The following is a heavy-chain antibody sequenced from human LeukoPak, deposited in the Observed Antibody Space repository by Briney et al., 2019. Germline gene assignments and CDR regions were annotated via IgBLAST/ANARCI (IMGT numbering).Heavy chain of an antibody. CDR3: VGTYCGGDCCAMYAFDF. D-gene: IGHD2-21*02. J-gene: IGHJ3*01. CDR1: GGSISSSSYY. Sequence: PSETLSLTCTVSGGSISSSSYYWGWIRQPPGKGLEWIGSIYYSGSTYYNPSLKSRVTISVDSSKNQFSLKLSSVTAADTAVYYCVGTYCGGDCCAMYAFDFWGQGTVVSVSS. CDR2: IYYSGST. V-gene: IGHV4-39*07.